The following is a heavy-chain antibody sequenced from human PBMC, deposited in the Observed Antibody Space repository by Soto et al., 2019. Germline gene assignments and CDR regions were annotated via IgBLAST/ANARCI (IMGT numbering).Heavy chain of an antibody. V-gene: IGHV4-59*01. J-gene: IGHJ4*02. CDR2: IYYSGST. D-gene: IGHD6-13*01. Sequence: QVQLQESGPGLVKPSETLSLTCTVSGGSISSYYWSWIRQPPGKGLEWIGYIYYSGSTNYNPSLKRRVTISVDTSKNPCSLKLSSVTAADTAVYYCARGGPSAAGFDYWGQGTLVTVSS. CDR1: GGSISSYY. CDR3: ARGGPSAAGFDY.